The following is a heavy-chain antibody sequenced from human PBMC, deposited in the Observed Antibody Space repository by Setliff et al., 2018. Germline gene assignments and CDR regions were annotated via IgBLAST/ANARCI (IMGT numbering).Heavy chain of an antibody. D-gene: IGHD3-10*01. Sequence: SLTCNVSGGSIAGSTYYWGWIRQPPGKGLEWIGRIYYSGNTYYNSSLRSRVTISVDTSKNHFSLNLRSVTAADTAIYYCARPPKWFGEVIIGALDVWGQGTVVTVSS. J-gene: IGHJ3*01. V-gene: IGHV4-39*02. CDR2: IYYSGNT. CDR3: ARPPKWFGEVIIGALDV. CDR1: GGSIAGSTYY.